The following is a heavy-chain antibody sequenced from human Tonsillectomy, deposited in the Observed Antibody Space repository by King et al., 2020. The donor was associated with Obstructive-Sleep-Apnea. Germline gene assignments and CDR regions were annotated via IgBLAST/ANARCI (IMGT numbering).Heavy chain of an antibody. CDR2: IIPTFGTA. CDR3: ARDVGRRFCNSISCCAALDF. D-gene: IGHD2-2*01. Sequence: QLVQSGAEVKKPGSSVKVSCKTSGGSFSTDAINWVRQAPGQGPEWMGGIIPTFGTANYTHNLRDRLTITADESTATVYMEMRNLRSDDTAVYYCARDVGRRFCNSISCCAALDFWGQGTLVTVSS. J-gene: IGHJ4*02. V-gene: IGHV1-69*12. CDR1: GGSFSTDA.